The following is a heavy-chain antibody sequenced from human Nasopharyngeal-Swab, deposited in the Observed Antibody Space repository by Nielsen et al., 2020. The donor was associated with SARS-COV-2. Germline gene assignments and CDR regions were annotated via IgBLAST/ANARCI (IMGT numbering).Heavy chain of an antibody. V-gene: IGHV1-8*01. Sequence: ASVKVSCKASGYTFTGYDINWVRQATGQGLEWRGWMNPNSGNTGYAQKFQGRVTMTRNTSISTAYMELSSLRSEDTAVYYCARDWSIAVAGYYYYYGMDVWGQGTTVTVSS. CDR2: MNPNSGNT. CDR3: ARDWSIAVAGYYYYYGMDV. D-gene: IGHD6-19*01. CDR1: GYTFTGYD. J-gene: IGHJ6*02.